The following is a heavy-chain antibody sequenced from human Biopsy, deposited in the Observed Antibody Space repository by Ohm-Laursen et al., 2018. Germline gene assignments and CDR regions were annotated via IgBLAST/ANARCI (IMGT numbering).Heavy chain of an antibody. V-gene: IGHV3-9*01. CDR3: TKNTQWEGSGYLDAFHI. J-gene: IGHJ3*02. D-gene: IGHD3-22*01. Sequence: SLRLSCAASGFRFDNTGMHWVRQGPGKGLEWVAGISWSSDSITYAKSVTVRFTISRDNGENSLYLQMNSLRPEDTALYYCTKNTQWEGSGYLDAFHIWGHGAMVTVSS. CDR2: ISWSSDSI. CDR1: GFRFDNTG.